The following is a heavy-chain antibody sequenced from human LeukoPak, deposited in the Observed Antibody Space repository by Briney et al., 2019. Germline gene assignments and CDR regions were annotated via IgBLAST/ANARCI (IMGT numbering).Heavy chain of an antibody. CDR3: ARDLIYASGDY. Sequence: SETLSLTCTVSGGSISSSSYYWGWIRQPPGKGLEFIGNSYYTGSTYYNPSLKSRVTISVDTSKSQFSLRLSSVTAADTAVYYCARDLIYASGDYWGQGTLVTVSS. V-gene: IGHV4-39*02. D-gene: IGHD3-10*01. CDR1: GGSISSSSYY. CDR2: SYYTGST. J-gene: IGHJ4*02.